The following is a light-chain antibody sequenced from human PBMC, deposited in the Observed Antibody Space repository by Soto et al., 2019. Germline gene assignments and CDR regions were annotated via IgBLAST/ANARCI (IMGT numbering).Light chain of an antibody. CDR3: QHYDNTPPSVT. Sequence: EIVLTQSPDTLSLSPGERATLSCRASQSVSSDYLVWYQQKPGEAPRLLIYGASRMTTGIPERFSGGGSETDFIINIGRLEPEDFAVYYCQHYDNTPPSVTFGPGTMVD. V-gene: IGKV3-20*01. J-gene: IGKJ3*01. CDR1: QSVSSDY. CDR2: GAS.